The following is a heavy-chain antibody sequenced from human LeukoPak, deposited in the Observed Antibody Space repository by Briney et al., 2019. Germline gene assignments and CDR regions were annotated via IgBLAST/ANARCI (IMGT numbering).Heavy chain of an antibody. J-gene: IGHJ5*02. V-gene: IGHV4-34*01. CDR1: GGSFSGYY. D-gene: IGHD3-10*01. CDR2: INHRGST. CDR3: ARATYYYGSGSYRRKNWFDP. Sequence: MPSETLSLTCAVYGGSFSGYYWSWIRQPPGKGLEWIGEINHRGSTNYNPSLKSRVTISVDTSKNQFSLKLSSVTAADTAVYYCARATYYYGSGSYRRKNWFDPWGQGTLVTVSS.